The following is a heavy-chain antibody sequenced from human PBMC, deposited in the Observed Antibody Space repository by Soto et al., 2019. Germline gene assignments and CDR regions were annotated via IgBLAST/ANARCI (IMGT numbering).Heavy chain of an antibody. Sequence: QVHLVQSGAEVKKPGASVKVSCKTSGYTFTSYGISWVRQAPGQGLEWMGWISPFIGNTNYAQKFHGRVTMTTYTSKSTAYMDLTSLRSDDPAVYYCATGRSSSAGTNHYWGHGTLVTVSS. J-gene: IGHJ4*01. CDR2: ISPFIGNT. V-gene: IGHV1-18*01. CDR3: ATGRSSSAGTNHY. D-gene: IGHD6-6*01. CDR1: GYTFTSYG.